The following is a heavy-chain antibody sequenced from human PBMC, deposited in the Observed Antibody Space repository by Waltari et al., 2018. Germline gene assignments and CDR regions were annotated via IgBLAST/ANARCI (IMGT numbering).Heavy chain of an antibody. CDR2: IHKDGSEK. D-gene: IGHD7-27*01. CDR1: GSTVTDYW. V-gene: IGHV3-7*01. Sequence: EVHLVESGGGLVQPGGSLRLSCAASGSTVTDYWMSWVRQAPGKGPEWVANIHKDGSEKNYVDYVKGRFTISRDNAKDSVYLQMNSLRADDTAMYYCVRDHWGPDYWGQGTLVTVSS. CDR3: VRDHWGPDY. J-gene: IGHJ4*02.